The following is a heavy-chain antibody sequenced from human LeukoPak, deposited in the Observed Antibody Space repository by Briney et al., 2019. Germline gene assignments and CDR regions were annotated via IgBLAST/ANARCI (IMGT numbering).Heavy chain of an antibody. CDR1: GFTFSSDD. Sequence: TGGSLRLSCAASGFTFSSDDMSWVRQAPGKGLVWVTGINGSGGSTYYADSVKGRFTISRDNSENTLYLRMNSLRAEDTAVYYCAKHTYYYESSGTTALFDYWGQGTLVTVSS. D-gene: IGHD3-22*01. CDR2: INGSGGST. J-gene: IGHJ4*02. V-gene: IGHV3-23*01. CDR3: AKHTYYYESSGTTALFDY.